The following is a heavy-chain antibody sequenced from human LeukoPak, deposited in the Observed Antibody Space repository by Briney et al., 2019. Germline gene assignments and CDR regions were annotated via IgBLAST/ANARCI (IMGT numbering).Heavy chain of an antibody. V-gene: IGHV1-18*01. J-gene: IGHJ4*02. CDR2: ISTYNGHT. Sequence: ASVKVSCKPSGYAFTSYGINWVRQAPGQGLEWMGWISTYNGHTNYAQKLQGRVTMTTDTSTSTAYMELRSLRSDDTAVYYCARTHYYDSSGYYSDYFDYWGQGTLVTVSS. CDR1: GYAFTSYG. CDR3: ARTHYYDSSGYYSDYFDY. D-gene: IGHD3-22*01.